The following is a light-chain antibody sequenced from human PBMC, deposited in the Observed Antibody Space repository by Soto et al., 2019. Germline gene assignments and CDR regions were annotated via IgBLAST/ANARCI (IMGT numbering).Light chain of an antibody. J-gene: IGLJ1*01. CDR2: NVN. V-gene: IGLV2-11*01. Sequence: QSVLTQPRSVSGSPGQSVSISCTGTSGDVGGYNYVSWYQQHPGKAPKLMISNVNKRPSGVPDRFSGSKSGNTASLTISGLQAEDEADYYCCSYSGGPYVFGTGTKLTVL. CDR1: SGDVGGYNY. CDR3: CSYSGGPYV.